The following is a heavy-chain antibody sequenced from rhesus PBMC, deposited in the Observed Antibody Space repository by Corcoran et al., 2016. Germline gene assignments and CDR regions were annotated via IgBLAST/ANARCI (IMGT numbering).Heavy chain of an antibody. CDR1: GYSISSGYY. CDR2: IRGGGGRT. J-gene: IGHJ4*01. CDR3: ARRGSGWSFDY. Sequence: QVQLQESGPGLVKPSETLSLTCAVSGYSISSGYYWGWIRQPPGKGLVYIGYIRGGGGRTYYNPSLKTRFTISKDTSKNQFSLTLSSVTAADTAVYYCARRGSGWSFDYWVQGVLVTVSS. D-gene: IGHD6S26*01. V-gene: IGHV4-99*01.